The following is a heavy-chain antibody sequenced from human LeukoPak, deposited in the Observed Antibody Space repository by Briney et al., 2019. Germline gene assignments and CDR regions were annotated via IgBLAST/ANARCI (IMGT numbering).Heavy chain of an antibody. V-gene: IGHV3-53*01. CDR2: IYSGGST. D-gene: IGHD3-16*01. CDR1: GFTASSNY. J-gene: IGHJ4*02. Sequence: GSLRLSCAASGFTASSNYMSWVRQAPGKGLEWVSVIYSGGSTYYADSVKGRFTISRDNSKNTLYLQMNSLRAEDTAVYYCARDERSPKGGHWGQGTLVTVSS. CDR3: ARDERSPKGGH.